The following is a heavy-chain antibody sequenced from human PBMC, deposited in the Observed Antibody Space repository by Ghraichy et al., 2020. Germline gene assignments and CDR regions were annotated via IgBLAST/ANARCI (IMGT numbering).Heavy chain of an antibody. CDR1: GFTFSNAW. J-gene: IGHJ4*02. D-gene: IGHD1-26*01. CDR2: IKSKTDGGTT. Sequence: LSLTCAASGFTFSNAWMIWVRQAPGKGLEWVGRIKSKTDGGTTDYAAPVKGRFTISTDDSKNTVYLQMNSLKTEDTAVYYCTPEVGATGDYWGQGTLVTVSS. CDR3: TPEVGATGDY. V-gene: IGHV3-15*01.